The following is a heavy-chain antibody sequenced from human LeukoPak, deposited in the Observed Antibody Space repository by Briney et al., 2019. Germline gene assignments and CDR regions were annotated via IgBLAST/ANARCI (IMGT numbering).Heavy chain of an antibody. J-gene: IGHJ4*02. Sequence: GGSLRLSCAASGFTFSSYGMHWVRQAPGKGLEWVAVIWYDGSNKYYADSVKGRFTISRDNSKNTLYLQMNSLRAEDTAVYYCARGGRCSSTSCYRNWGQGTLVTVSS. CDR1: GFTFSSYG. CDR2: IWYDGSNK. CDR3: ARGGRCSSTSCYRN. D-gene: IGHD2-2*01. V-gene: IGHV3-33*01.